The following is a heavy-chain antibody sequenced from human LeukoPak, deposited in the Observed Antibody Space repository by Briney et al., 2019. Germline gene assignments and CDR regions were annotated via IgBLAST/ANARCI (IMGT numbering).Heavy chain of an antibody. J-gene: IGHJ4*02. CDR1: GFTFSSYG. CDR2: IRSDGNDK. V-gene: IGHV3-30*02. Sequence: PGGSLRLSCAASGFTFSSYGMNWVRQAPGKGLEWVASIRSDGNDKKYADSVKGQFTISRDNSKSTLNLQMNSLRPEDTAVYYCAKSQVTGWYDFDYWGQGTLVIVSS. D-gene: IGHD6-19*01. CDR3: AKSQVTGWYDFDY.